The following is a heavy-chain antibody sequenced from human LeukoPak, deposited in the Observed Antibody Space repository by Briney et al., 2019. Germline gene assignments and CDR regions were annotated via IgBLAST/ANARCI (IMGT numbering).Heavy chain of an antibody. D-gene: IGHD3-22*01. Sequence: SETLSLTCTVSGGSISSGYHWGWIRQPPGKGLEWIGSIYHSGSTYYNPSLKSRVTISVDTSKNQFSLKLRSVTAADTAVYYCAKVVQSTDSSGFYLPEYFQHWGQGTLVTVSS. V-gene: IGHV4-38-2*02. J-gene: IGHJ1*01. CDR3: AKVVQSTDSSGFYLPEYFQH. CDR1: GGSISSGYH. CDR2: IYHSGST.